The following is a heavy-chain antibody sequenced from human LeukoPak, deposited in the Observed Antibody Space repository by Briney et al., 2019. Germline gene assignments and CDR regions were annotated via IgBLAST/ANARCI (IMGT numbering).Heavy chain of an antibody. CDR3: ARGVVGATSHFDY. D-gene: IGHD1-26*01. Sequence: ASVTVSCKASGYAFTSYYMHWVRQAPGQGLEWMGIINPSGGSTSYAQKFQGRVTMTRDMSTSTVYMELSSLRSEDTAVYYCARGVVGATSHFDYWGQGTLVTVSS. CDR1: GYAFTSYY. V-gene: IGHV1-46*01. J-gene: IGHJ4*02. CDR2: INPSGGST.